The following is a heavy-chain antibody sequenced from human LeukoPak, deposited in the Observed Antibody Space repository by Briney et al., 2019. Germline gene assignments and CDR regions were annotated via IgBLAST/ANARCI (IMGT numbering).Heavy chain of an antibody. J-gene: IGHJ3*02. D-gene: IGHD1-26*01. CDR1: GDTFSSYG. Sequence: GASVKVSCKASGDTFSSYGINWVRQAPGQGLEWMGGIIPIFGTANYAKNFQGRVTITSDASRTTAYMELNSLKSDDTAMYFCARVHRWMGEIRLGDSASDIWGQGTMVIVSS. V-gene: IGHV1-69*13. CDR2: IIPIFGTA. CDR3: ARVHRWMGEIRLGDSASDI.